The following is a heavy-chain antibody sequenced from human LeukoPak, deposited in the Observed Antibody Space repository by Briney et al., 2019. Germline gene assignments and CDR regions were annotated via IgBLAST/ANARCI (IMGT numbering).Heavy chain of an antibody. J-gene: IGHJ6*03. CDR3: AKGSKVVLITRDYYMDV. Sequence: GGSLRLSCAASGFTLRSYGMHWVRQAPGKGLEGVAFIRDDGSNKYNADSVNGRFTISRDNSKNPLYLQMNSLRAEDTAVYYCAKGSKVVLITRDYYMDVWGKGTTVTISS. D-gene: IGHD3-22*01. CDR2: IRDDGSNK. V-gene: IGHV3-30*02. CDR1: GFTLRSYG.